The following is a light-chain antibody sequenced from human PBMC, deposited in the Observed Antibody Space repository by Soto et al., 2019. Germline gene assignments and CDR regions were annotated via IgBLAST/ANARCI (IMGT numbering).Light chain of an antibody. CDR3: QQYYNWPMYT. J-gene: IGKJ2*01. V-gene: IGKV3-15*01. Sequence: EIVMTQSPATLSVSPGERATLSCRASQSVRSSLAWYQQRPGQAPRLLIYGASTRASGIPARFSGSGSGTEFPLTISSLQSEDFAVYYCQQYYNWPMYTFGLGTKLEI. CDR2: GAS. CDR1: QSVRSS.